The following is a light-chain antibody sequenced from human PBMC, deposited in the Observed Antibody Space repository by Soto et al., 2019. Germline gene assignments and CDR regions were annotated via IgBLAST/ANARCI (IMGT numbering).Light chain of an antibody. Sequence: QSFLTQPPSVSGAPGQRVTISCTGSSSNIGANYDVHWYQHRPGTAPKLPIFGNTNRPSGVPDRFSGSKSGTSASLAITGLQAEDEGDYYCQSYDSTLSARYVFGTGTKVTVL. V-gene: IGLV1-40*01. J-gene: IGLJ1*01. CDR3: QSYDSTLSARYV. CDR1: SSNIGANYD. CDR2: GNT.